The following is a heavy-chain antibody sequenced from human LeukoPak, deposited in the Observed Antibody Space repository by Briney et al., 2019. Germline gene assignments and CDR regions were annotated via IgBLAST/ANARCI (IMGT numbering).Heavy chain of an antibody. CDR3: AREHSHSNWFFDL. V-gene: IGHV3-30*03. D-gene: IGHD4-11*01. CDR1: GFTFSDYG. J-gene: IGHJ2*01. Sequence: GGSLRLSCVASGFTFSDYGIQWFRQAPGKGLEWVAVVAKDGGHKVYSDSVKGRFSISRDNSKNTAFLQVDSLRTEDAAVYFCAREHSHSNWFFDLWGPGTPVTVSS. CDR2: VAKDGGHK.